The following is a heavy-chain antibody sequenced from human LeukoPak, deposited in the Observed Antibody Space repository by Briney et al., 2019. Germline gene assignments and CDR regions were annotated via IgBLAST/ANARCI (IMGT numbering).Heavy chain of an antibody. V-gene: IGHV3-48*02. CDR2: ISSSSSTI. D-gene: IGHD3-10*01. CDR3: ARGDGWFGELLNFDN. CDR1: GFTFRAYS. Sequence: GGSLRLSCAASGFTFRAYSMNWVRQAPGKGLEWVSYISSSSSTIYYADSVKGRFTISRDNAKNSLYLQMNSLRDEDTAVYYCARGDGWFGELLNFDNWGLGTLVTVSS. J-gene: IGHJ4*02.